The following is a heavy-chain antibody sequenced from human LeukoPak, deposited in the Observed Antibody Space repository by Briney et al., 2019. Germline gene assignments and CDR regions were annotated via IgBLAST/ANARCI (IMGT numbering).Heavy chain of an antibody. D-gene: IGHD3-10*01. J-gene: IGHJ4*02. CDR2: ISSSGSTI. CDR1: GFTFSDYY. Sequence: KTGGSLRLSCAASGFTFSDYYMGWIRQAPGKGLEWVSYISSSGSTIYYADSVRGLFTISRDNAKNSLYLQMNSLRAEDTAVYYCARDGGPMALPLYYFDYWGQGTLVTVSS. CDR3: ARDGGPMALPLYYFDY. V-gene: IGHV3-11*01.